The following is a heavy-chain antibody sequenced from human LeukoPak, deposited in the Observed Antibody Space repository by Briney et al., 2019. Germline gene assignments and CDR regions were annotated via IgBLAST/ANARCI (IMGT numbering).Heavy chain of an antibody. Sequence: SETLSLTCAVSGGSISSGGYSWSWIRQPPGKGLEWIGYIYHSGSTYYNPSLKSRVTISVGRSKNQFSLKLSSVTAADTAVYYCARGEYCSSTSCPFDYWGQGTLVTVSS. V-gene: IGHV4-30-2*01. CDR3: ARGEYCSSTSCPFDY. CDR1: GGSISSGGYS. CDR2: IYHSGST. J-gene: IGHJ4*02. D-gene: IGHD2-2*01.